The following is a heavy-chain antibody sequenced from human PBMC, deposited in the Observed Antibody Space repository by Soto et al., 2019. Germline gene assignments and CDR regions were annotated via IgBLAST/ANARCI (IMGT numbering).Heavy chain of an antibody. D-gene: IGHD3-3*01. CDR2: ISYDGSNK. CDR3: AILNYDFWSGYSHYYYGMDV. Sequence: GSLRLSCAASGFTFSSYGMHWVRQAPGKGLEWVAVISYDGSNKYYADSVKGRFTISRDNSKNTLYLQMNSLRAEDTAVYYCAILNYDFWSGYSHYYYGMDVWGQGTTVTVSS. J-gene: IGHJ6*02. V-gene: IGHV3-30*03. CDR1: GFTFSSYG.